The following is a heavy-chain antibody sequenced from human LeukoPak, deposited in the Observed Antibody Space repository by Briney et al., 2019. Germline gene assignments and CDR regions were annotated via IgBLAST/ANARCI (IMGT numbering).Heavy chain of an antibody. Sequence: QTGGSLRLSCAASGFTLSSYAMSWVRQAPGKGLEWVSAISGSGGSTYYADSVKGRFTIPRDNSKNTLYLQMNSLRAEDTAVYYCAKTPDSRYCSSTSCYNWFDPWGQGTLVTVSS. CDR1: GFTLSSYA. CDR3: AKTPDSRYCSSTSCYNWFDP. D-gene: IGHD2-2*01. V-gene: IGHV3-23*01. CDR2: ISGSGGST. J-gene: IGHJ5*02.